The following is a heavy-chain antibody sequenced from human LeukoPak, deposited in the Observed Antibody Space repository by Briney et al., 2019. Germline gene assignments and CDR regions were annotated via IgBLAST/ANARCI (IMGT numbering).Heavy chain of an antibody. Sequence: ASVKVSCKASGYTFTNYYMHWVRQAPGQGLEWMGIINPSGGSTTYAQKSQGRVTMTRDTSTSTVYMELSGLRSEDTAVYYCARDLHIDGRPEGRDYWGQGTLVTVSS. J-gene: IGHJ4*02. V-gene: IGHV1-46*01. CDR2: INPSGGST. D-gene: IGHD3-10*01. CDR1: GYTFTNYY. CDR3: ARDLHIDGRPEGRDY.